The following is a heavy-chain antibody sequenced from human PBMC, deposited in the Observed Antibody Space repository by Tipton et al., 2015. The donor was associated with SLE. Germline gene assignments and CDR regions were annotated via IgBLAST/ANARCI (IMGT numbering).Heavy chain of an antibody. D-gene: IGHD4-17*01. CDR2: INHSGST. CDR3: ARGGLTYGYYYYMDV. V-gene: IGHV4-34*01. CDR1: GGSCSGYY. J-gene: IGHJ6*03. Sequence: TLSLTCAVYGGSCSGYYWSWIRQPPGKGLEWIGEINHSGSTNYNPSLKSRVTISVDTSKNQFSLRLSSVTAADTAVYYCARGGLTYGYYYYMDVWGKGTTVTVSS.